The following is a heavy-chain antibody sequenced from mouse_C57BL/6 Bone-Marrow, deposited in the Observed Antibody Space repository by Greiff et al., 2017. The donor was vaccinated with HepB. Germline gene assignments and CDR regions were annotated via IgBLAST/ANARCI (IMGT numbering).Heavy chain of an antibody. Sequence: VKLQESGAELVRPGASVTLSCKASGYTFTDYEMHWVKQTPVHGLEWIGAIDPETGGTAYNQKFKGKAILTADKSSSTAYMELRSLTSEDSAVYYCTREEVYYGNYGYWGQGTTLTVSS. CDR1: GYTFTDYE. D-gene: IGHD2-1*01. J-gene: IGHJ2*01. V-gene: IGHV1-15*01. CDR3: TREEVYYGNYGY. CDR2: IDPETGGT.